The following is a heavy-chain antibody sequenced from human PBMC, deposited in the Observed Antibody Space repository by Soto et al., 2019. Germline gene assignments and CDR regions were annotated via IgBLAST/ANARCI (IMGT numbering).Heavy chain of an antibody. J-gene: IGHJ6*02. D-gene: IGHD3-10*01. V-gene: IGHV4-39*01. CDR2: IYYSGSN. CDR1: GGSISSSSYY. CDR3: ARRRGVTTPSDCDGMDV. Sequence: QLQLQESGPGLVKPSETLSLTCTVSGGSISSSSYYWGWIRQPPRKGLEWIGSIYYSGSNYYNPSLKRRGPIAEHTPQNHDPRKLRAVTVAGTAVYYCARRRGVTTPSDCDGMDVGGQGTTVTLS.